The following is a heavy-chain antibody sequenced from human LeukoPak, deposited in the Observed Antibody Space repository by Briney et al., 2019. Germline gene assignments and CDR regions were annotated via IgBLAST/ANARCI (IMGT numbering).Heavy chain of an antibody. Sequence: LRLSCAASGFTFSDHYMDWVRQAPGKGLEWIGEINHSGSTNYNPSLKSRVTISVDTSKNQFSLKLSSVTAADTAVYYCARAFGTAMVDYWGQGTLVTVSS. V-gene: IGHV4-34*01. J-gene: IGHJ4*02. CDR2: INHSGST. CDR3: ARAFGTAMVDY. D-gene: IGHD5-18*01. CDR1: GFTFSDHY.